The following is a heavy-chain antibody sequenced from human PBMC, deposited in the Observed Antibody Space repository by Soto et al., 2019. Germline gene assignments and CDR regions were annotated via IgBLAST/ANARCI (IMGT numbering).Heavy chain of an antibody. Sequence: ASVKVSCKASGGTFSSYAISWVRQAPGQGLEWMGGIIPIFGTANYAQKFQGRVTITADESTSTAYMELSSLRSEDTAVYYCARDGIAAAGITYYYYGMDVWGQGTTVTVSS. V-gene: IGHV1-69*13. CDR2: IIPIFGTA. CDR3: ARDGIAAAGITYYYYGMDV. J-gene: IGHJ6*02. CDR1: GGTFSSYA. D-gene: IGHD6-13*01.